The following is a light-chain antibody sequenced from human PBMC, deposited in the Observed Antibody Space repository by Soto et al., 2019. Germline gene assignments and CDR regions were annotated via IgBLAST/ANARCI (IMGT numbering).Light chain of an antibody. CDR1: QTISTY. Sequence: DIQMTQSPSSLSASVGDRVTITCRASQTISTYLNWYQQKPGKAPRLLIYDASSLLSGVPSGFSGSGSVTELTLTIASLEPEDFSTWCCQQYFDLLFTFGPGTRVDI. CDR3: QQYFDLLFT. V-gene: IGKV1-39*01. CDR2: DAS. J-gene: IGKJ3*01.